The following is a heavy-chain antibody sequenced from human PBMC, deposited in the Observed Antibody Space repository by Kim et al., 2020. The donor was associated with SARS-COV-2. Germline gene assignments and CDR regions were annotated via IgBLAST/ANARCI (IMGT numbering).Heavy chain of an antibody. CDR2: IIPILGIA. J-gene: IGHJ5*02. V-gene: IGHV1-69*04. Sequence: SVKVSCKASGGTFSSYAISWVRQAPGQRLEWMGRIIPILGIANYAQKFQGRVTITADKSTSTAYMELSSLRSEDTAVYYCARDSYDYQNWFDPWGQVTLVTVSS. CDR1: GGTFSSYA. D-gene: IGHD3-22*01. CDR3: ARDSYDYQNWFDP.